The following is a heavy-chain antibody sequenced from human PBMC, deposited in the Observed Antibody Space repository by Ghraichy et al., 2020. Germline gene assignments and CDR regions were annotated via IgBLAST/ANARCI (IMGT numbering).Heavy chain of an antibody. D-gene: IGHD2-15*01. V-gene: IGHV3-7*03. J-gene: IGHJ3*02. Sequence: GGSLRLSCAASGFMFSGYWMNWVRPAPGKGLEWVASIKDDGSEKYYLDSVKGRFTIFRDNAKKSLYLQMNSLRAEDTAIYYCARPVTPDDAYDIWGQGTMVTVSS. CDR1: GFMFSGYW. CDR3: ARPVTPDDAYDI. CDR2: IKDDGSEK.